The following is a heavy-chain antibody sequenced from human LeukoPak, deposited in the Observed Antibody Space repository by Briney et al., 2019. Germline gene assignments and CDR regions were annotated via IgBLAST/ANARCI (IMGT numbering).Heavy chain of an antibody. CDR2: IYYSGST. CDR1: GGSTSSYY. CDR3: ARGRSGFSYVHDAFDI. D-gene: IGHD5-18*01. Sequence: SETLSLTCTVSGGSTSSYYWSWIRQPPGKGLEWLGYIYYSGSTNYNPSLKSRVTISVDTSKNQFSLKLSSVTAADTAVYYCARGRSGFSYVHDAFDIWGQGTMVTVSS. V-gene: IGHV4-59*01. J-gene: IGHJ3*02.